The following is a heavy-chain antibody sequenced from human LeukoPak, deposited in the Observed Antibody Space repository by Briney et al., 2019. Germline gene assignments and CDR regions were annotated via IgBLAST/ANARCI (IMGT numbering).Heavy chain of an antibody. V-gene: IGHV3-43D*04. CDR3: AKERRGYYMDV. CDR2: INWDATRT. Sequence: PGGSLRLSCAASGFTFNSYAMHWVRQFPGKGLEWVSLINWDATRTYYADSVKGRFTISRDNSKNSLSLQMNSLRPEDTALYYCAKERRGYYMDVWGKGTTVTVSS. J-gene: IGHJ6*03. CDR1: GFTFNSYA. D-gene: IGHD3-10*01.